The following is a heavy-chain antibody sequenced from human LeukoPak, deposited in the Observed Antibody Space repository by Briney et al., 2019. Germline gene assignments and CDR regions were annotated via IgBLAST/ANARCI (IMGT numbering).Heavy chain of an antibody. Sequence: RASVKVSCKASGGTLSRYAISWVRQAPGQGLEWMGRIIPILGIANYAQKFQGRVTITADKSTSTAYMELSSLRSEDTAVYYCAREGELLLGTFDYWGQGTLVTVSS. CDR3: AREGELLLGTFDY. D-gene: IGHD1-26*01. V-gene: IGHV1-69*04. CDR2: IIPILGIA. CDR1: GGTLSRYA. J-gene: IGHJ4*02.